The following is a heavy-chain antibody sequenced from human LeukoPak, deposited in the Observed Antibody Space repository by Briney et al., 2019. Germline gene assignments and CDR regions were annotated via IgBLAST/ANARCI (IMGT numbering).Heavy chain of an antibody. V-gene: IGHV1-46*01. J-gene: IGHJ4*02. Sequence: ASVKVSCKASGYTFTSYAMNWVRQAPGQGLEWMGIINPSGGSTSYAQKFQGRVTMTRDTSTSTVYMELSSLRSEDTAVYYCARDPGPYSSSWSRWGVYYFDYWGQGTLVTVSS. CDR1: GYTFTSYA. D-gene: IGHD6-13*01. CDR3: ARDPGPYSSSWSRWGVYYFDY. CDR2: INPSGGST.